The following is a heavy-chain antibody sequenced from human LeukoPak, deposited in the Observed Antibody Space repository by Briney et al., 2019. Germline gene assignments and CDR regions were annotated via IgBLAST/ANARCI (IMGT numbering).Heavy chain of an antibody. D-gene: IGHD3-9*01. CDR3: AREVDDILTGYSPRAMDV. CDR2: IYYSGST. J-gene: IGHJ6*04. V-gene: IGHV4-61*01. Sequence: PSETLSLTYTVSGGSISSSSHYWSWIRQPPGKGLEWIGYIYYSGSTNYNPSLKSRVTISVDTSKNQFSLKLSSVTAADTAVYYCAREVDDILTGYSPRAMDVWGKGTTVTVSS. CDR1: GGSISSSSHY.